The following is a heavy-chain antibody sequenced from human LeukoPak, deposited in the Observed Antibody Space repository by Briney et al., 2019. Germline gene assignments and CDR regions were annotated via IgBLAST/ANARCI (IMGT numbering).Heavy chain of an antibody. V-gene: IGHV4-59*02. CDR2: MSYSGST. CDR3: ARRTYNPAYSGSHYYDY. CDR1: GGSVSGYY. J-gene: IGHJ4*02. Sequence: SETLSLTCTVSGGSVSGYYCNWIRQPPGKGLEWIGYMSYSGSTNYNPSLKSRVTISVDTSKNQFSLKLSSVTAADTAVYYCARRTYNPAYSGSHYYDYWGQGTLVTVSS. D-gene: IGHD1-26*01.